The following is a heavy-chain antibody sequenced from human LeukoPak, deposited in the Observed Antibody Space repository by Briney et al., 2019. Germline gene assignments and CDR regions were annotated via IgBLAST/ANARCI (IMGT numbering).Heavy chain of an antibody. V-gene: IGHV4-59*01. CDR2: IYYSGST. Sequence: SETLSLTCTVPGGSLTSYYWSWIPQPPGKGLEWIGYIYYSGSTTYNPSLKSRVTISVATSKNQFSLKLSSVTAADTAVYYCARVTPRTAMVTGPFDYWGQGTLVTVSS. D-gene: IGHD5-18*01. CDR3: ARVTPRTAMVTGPFDY. CDR1: GGSLTSYY. J-gene: IGHJ4*02.